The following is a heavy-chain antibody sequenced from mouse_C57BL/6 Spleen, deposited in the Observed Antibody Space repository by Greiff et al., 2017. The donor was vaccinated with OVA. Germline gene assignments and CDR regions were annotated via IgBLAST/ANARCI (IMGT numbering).Heavy chain of an antibody. CDR3: ARRSLITTVVAPGYFDV. J-gene: IGHJ1*03. V-gene: IGHV1-53*01. CDR1: GYTFTSYW. D-gene: IGHD1-1*01. Sequence: VQLQQPGPELVKPGASVKLSCKASGYTFTSYWMHWVKQRPGQGLEWIGNINPSNGGTNYNEKFKSKATLTVAKSSSTAYMQLSSLTSEDSAVYYCARRSLITTVVAPGYFDVWGTGTTVTVSS. CDR2: INPSNGGT.